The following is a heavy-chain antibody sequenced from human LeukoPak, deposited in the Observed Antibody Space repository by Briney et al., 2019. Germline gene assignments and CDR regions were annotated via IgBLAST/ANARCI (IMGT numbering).Heavy chain of an antibody. J-gene: IGHJ5*02. Sequence: PSDTLSLTCTVSGGSINSFYWSWIRQPAGKGLEWIGCIYSSGRTNYNPSLTGRVTLSVDASKSQFSLKLTSVTAADTAVYFCARGGNWFDPWGQGTLVSVSS. D-gene: IGHD3-10*01. CDR2: IYSSGRT. V-gene: IGHV4-4*07. CDR1: GGSINSFY. CDR3: ARGGNWFDP.